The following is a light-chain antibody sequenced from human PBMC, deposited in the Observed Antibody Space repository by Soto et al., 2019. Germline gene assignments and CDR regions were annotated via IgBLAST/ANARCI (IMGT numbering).Light chain of an antibody. V-gene: IGKV3-11*01. J-gene: IGKJ2*01. CDR2: DAS. Sequence: EIVWTQSPATLSLSPGERVTLSCRASQSVSSYLAWYQQKPGQAPRLLVYDASNRATGIPARFSGSGAGTDFTLTISRLEPEESAVYYCQQRRNWPETFGQGTKLEIK. CDR1: QSVSSY. CDR3: QQRRNWPET.